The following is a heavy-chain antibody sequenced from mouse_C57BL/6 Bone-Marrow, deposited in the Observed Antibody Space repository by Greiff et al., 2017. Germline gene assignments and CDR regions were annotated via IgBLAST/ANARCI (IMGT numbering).Heavy chain of an antibody. J-gene: IGHJ4*01. CDR3: ARQGGYYEVYYAMDY. CDR1: GYTFTDYY. CDR2: INPNNGGT. D-gene: IGHD2-3*01. Sequence: EVQGVESGPELVKPGASVKISCKASGYTFTDYYMNWVKQSHGKSLEWIGDINPNNGGTSYNQKFKGKATLTVDKSSSTAYMELRSLTSEDSAVYYCARQGGYYEVYYAMDYWGQGTSVTVSS. V-gene: IGHV1-26*01.